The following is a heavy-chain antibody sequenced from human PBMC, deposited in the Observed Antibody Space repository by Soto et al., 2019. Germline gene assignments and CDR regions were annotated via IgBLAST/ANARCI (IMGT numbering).Heavy chain of an antibody. V-gene: IGHV1-46*01. CDR2: INPSGGST. CDR1: GYTFTSCY. J-gene: IGHJ6*02. D-gene: IGHD3-22*01. Sequence: ASVKVSCKASGYTFTSCYMHWVRQAPGQGLEWMGIINPSGGSTSYAQKFQGRVTMTRDTSTSTVYMELSSLRSEDTAVYYCARAIYYYDSSGPYGMDVWGQGTTVTVSS. CDR3: ARAIYYYDSSGPYGMDV.